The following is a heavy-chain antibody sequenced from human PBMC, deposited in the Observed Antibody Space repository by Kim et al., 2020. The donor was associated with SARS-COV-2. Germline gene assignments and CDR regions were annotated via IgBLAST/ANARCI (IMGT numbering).Heavy chain of an antibody. V-gene: IGHV5-10-1*01. D-gene: IGHD6-19*01. CDR2: TDPSDSYT. Sequence: GESLKISCKGSGYSFTSFWISWVRQMPGKGLEWMGRTDPSDSYTNYSPSFQGHVTISGDKTINTVYLQWGSLKASDTAIYYCARHRGSGWYVGAFDNWGQGTLVTVSS. CDR3: ARHRGSGWYVGAFDN. J-gene: IGHJ4*02. CDR1: GYSFTSFW.